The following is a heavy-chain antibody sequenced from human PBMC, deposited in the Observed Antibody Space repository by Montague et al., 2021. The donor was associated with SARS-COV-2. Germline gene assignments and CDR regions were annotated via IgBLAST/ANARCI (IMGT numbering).Heavy chain of an antibody. V-gene: IGHV3-23*01. CDR1: GFAFNNFA. Sequence: SLRLSCAASGFAFNNFAMTWVRQPPGKGLEWVSSIFGSGAGTYYADSVKGRFTISRDNSRNTVYLQMNNLRSEDTAKYYCAKQPGAGAVVYWYFDLWGRGTVVSVSS. J-gene: IGHJ2*01. CDR3: AKQPGAGAVVYWYFDL. CDR2: IFGSGAGT. D-gene: IGHD6-19*01.